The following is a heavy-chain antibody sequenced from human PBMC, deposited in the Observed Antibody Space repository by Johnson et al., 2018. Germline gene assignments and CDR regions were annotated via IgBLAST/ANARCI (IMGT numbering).Heavy chain of an antibody. CDR2: VMQDGTGK. D-gene: IGHD1-1*01. CDR1: GFSFSNYW. CDR3: VRDRGIRRGDNWYGTFDI. J-gene: IGHJ3*02. V-gene: IGHV3-7*01. Sequence: VQLVQSGGGLVQPGGSLRLSCAASGFSFSNYWMNWVRQAPGEGLEWVALVMQDGTGKDYMDSVKGRFTISRDNAKNSLYLQMNSLRAEDTAVYYCVRDRGIRRGDNWYGTFDIRGQGTRVIVSS.